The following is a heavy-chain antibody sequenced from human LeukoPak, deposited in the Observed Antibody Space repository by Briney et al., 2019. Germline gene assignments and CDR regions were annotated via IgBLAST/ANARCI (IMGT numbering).Heavy chain of an antibody. CDR2: ISAYNGNT. Sequence: ASVKVSCKASGYTFTSYGISWVRQDPGQGLEWMGWISAYNGNTNYAQKLQGRVTMTTDTSTSTAYMELRSLRSDDTAVYYCARFGGRYFDWLFPGITANYYMDVWGKGTTVTISS. D-gene: IGHD3-9*01. CDR1: GYTFTSYG. V-gene: IGHV1-18*01. J-gene: IGHJ6*03. CDR3: ARFGGRYFDWLFPGITANYYMDV.